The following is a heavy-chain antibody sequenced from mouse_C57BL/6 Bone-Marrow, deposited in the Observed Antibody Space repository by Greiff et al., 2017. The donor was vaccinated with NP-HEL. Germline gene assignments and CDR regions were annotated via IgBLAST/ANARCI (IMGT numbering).Heavy chain of an antibody. J-gene: IGHJ2*01. Sequence: QVHVKQPGAELVKPGASVKLSCKASGYTFTSYWMHWVKQRPGRGLEWIGRIDPNSGGTKYNEKFKSKATLTVDKPSSTAYMQLSSLTSEDSAVYYCARRVDGYYYFDYWGQGTTLTVSS. CDR1: GYTFTSYW. V-gene: IGHV1-72*01. CDR2: IDPNSGGT. CDR3: ARRVDGYYYFDY. D-gene: IGHD2-3*01.